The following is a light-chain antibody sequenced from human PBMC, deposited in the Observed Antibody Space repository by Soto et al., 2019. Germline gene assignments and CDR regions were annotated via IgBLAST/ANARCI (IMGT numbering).Light chain of an antibody. V-gene: IGKV1-39*01. CDR2: GAF. CDR3: QQYDNWPPT. J-gene: IGKJ5*01. Sequence: DIQMTQSPSSLSASVGDRVSITCRASQTISRYANCYHQKPGKAPKLLISGAFDLQTGVPSRFSGSGSGTDFTLTINGLQPDDLVVYYCQQYDNWPPTFGQGTRLEI. CDR1: QTISRY.